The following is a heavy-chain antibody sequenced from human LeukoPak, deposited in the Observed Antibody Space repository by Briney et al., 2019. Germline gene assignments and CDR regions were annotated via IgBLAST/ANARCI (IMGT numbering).Heavy chain of an antibody. Sequence: GGSLRLSCAASGIIFSNFAMSWVRQAPGKGLEWVSGISGSGGTTYYADSVEGRFTISRDNSKNTLYLQMNSLRAEDTAVYYCARVYSSGWYYWFDPWGQGTLVTVSS. CDR2: ISGSGGTT. V-gene: IGHV3-23*01. J-gene: IGHJ5*02. CDR1: GIIFSNFA. CDR3: ARVYSSGWYYWFDP. D-gene: IGHD6-19*01.